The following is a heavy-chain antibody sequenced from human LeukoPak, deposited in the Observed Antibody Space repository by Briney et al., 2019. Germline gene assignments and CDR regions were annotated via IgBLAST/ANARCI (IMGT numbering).Heavy chain of an antibody. J-gene: IGHJ4*02. V-gene: IGHV3-48*03. D-gene: IGHD4-17*01. CDR1: GFTISSHE. CDR3: AKSTVTNYFDD. Sequence: GGSPRLSCVASGFTISSHEMNWVRQAPGKGLEWVSYISTTSSTKYYAGSVQGRFTISRDNAKNSLYLQMNSLRAEDTAVYYCAKSTVTNYFDDWGQGTLVTVSS. CDR2: ISTTSSTK.